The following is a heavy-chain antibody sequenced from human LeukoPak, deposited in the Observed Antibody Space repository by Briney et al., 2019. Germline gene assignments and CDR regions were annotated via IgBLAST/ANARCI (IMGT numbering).Heavy chain of an antibody. CDR2: INPSGGST. CDR3: ARCSGRAGQQLHSYYYYMDV. Sequence: ASVKVSCKASGYTFTSYYMHWVRQAPGQGLEWMGIINPSGGSTSYAQKFQGRVTMTRDTSTSTVYMELSSLRSEDTAVYYCARCSGRAGQQLHSYYYYMDVWGNGTTVTVSS. V-gene: IGHV1-46*01. J-gene: IGHJ6*03. D-gene: IGHD6-13*01. CDR1: GYTFTSYY.